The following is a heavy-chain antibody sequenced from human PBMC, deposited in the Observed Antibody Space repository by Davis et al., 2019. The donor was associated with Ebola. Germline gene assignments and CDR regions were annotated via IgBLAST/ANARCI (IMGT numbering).Heavy chain of an antibody. CDR1: GFTFDDHG. CDR3: AKGGGQSRPGLYFDY. V-gene: IGHV3-20*04. Sequence: GESLKISCAASGFTFDDHGMNWVRQAPGKGLEWVSGITWNGGSTGYADSVKGRFTISRDNAKNSLYLQMNSLRAEDTAVYYCAKGGGQSRPGLYFDYWGQGALVTVSS. D-gene: IGHD1-14*01. CDR2: ITWNGGST. J-gene: IGHJ4*02.